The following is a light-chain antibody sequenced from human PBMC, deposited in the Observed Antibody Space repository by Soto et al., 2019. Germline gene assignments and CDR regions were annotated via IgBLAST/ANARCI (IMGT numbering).Light chain of an antibody. CDR2: NDG. Sequence: SYELTQPPSVSVAPGKTARITCGGNNIGGKSVHWYQRKPGQAPVLIIYNDGDRPSGIPERFSGSNSGNTATLTVSRVEAGDEADYYCQVWGSNADPYVVLGGGTKLTVL. CDR3: QVWGSNADPYVV. V-gene: IGLV3-21*04. J-gene: IGLJ2*01. CDR1: NIGGKS.